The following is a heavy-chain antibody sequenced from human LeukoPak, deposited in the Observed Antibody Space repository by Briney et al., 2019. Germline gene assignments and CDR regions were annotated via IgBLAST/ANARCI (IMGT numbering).Heavy chain of an antibody. CDR3: AKGWSGVDY. CDR2: ISYDGSNK. CDR1: GFTFSSYG. J-gene: IGHJ4*02. Sequence: PGGSLRLSCAASGFTFSSYGMHWVRQAPGKGLEWVAVISYDGSNKYYADSVKGRFTISRDNSKNTLYLQMNSLRAEDTAVYYCAKGWSGVDYWGQGTLVTVSS. D-gene: IGHD6-25*01. V-gene: IGHV3-30*18.